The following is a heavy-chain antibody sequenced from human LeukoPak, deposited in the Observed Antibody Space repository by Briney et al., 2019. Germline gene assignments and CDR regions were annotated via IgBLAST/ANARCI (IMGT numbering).Heavy chain of an antibody. D-gene: IGHD3-10*01. CDR1: GFTFSSYG. Sequence: GGSLRPSCAASGFTFSSYGMHWVRQAPGKGLEWVAVIWYDGSNKYYADSVKGRFTISRDNSKNTLYLQMNSLRAEDTAVYYCARDEGSGSWNWFDPWGQGTLVTVSS. CDR3: ARDEGSGSWNWFDP. CDR2: IWYDGSNK. J-gene: IGHJ5*02. V-gene: IGHV3-33*01.